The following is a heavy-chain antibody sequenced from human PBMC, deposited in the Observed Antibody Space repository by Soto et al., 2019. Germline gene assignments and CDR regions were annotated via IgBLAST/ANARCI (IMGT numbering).Heavy chain of an antibody. Sequence: EVQLLESGGGLVQPGGSLRLSCAASGFTFSSYAMSWVRQAPGKGLEWVSAISGSGGSTYYADSVKGRFTISRDNSKNTLYLQRNSLRAEDTAVYYCAKAQYARIHYCGMDVWGQGTTVTVSS. CDR3: AKAQYARIHYCGMDV. V-gene: IGHV3-23*01. CDR1: GFTFSSYA. J-gene: IGHJ6*02. D-gene: IGHD2-2*01. CDR2: ISGSGGST.